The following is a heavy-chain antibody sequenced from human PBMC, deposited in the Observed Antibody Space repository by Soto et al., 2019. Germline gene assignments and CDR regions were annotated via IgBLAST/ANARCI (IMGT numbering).Heavy chain of an antibody. CDR1: GFSLSNARMG. D-gene: IGHD3-10*01. V-gene: IGHV2-26*01. CDR3: ARMMVRGVITAYDY. J-gene: IGHJ4*02. Sequence: QVTLKESGPVLVKPTETLTLTCTVWGFSLSNARMGVSWLRQPPGTTLEWLAHIFSNDEKSYSTSLKSRLTISKDTSKSQVVLTMTNMDPVDTATYYCARMMVRGVITAYDYWGQGTQVTVSS. CDR2: IFSNDEK.